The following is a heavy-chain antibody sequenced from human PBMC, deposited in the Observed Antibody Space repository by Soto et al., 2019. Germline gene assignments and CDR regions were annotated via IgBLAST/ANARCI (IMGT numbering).Heavy chain of an antibody. D-gene: IGHD3-10*01. CDR1: GGSFSGYY. CDR3: ARHDNLYYGSGSYHFDY. J-gene: IGHJ4*02. V-gene: IGHV4-34*01. CDR2: INHSGST. Sequence: SETLSLTCAVYGGSFSGYYWSWIRQPPGKGLEWIGEINHSGSTNYNPSLKSRVTISVDRSKNQLSLRLTSVTAADTAVYYCARHDNLYYGSGSYHFDYWGQGTLVTVSS.